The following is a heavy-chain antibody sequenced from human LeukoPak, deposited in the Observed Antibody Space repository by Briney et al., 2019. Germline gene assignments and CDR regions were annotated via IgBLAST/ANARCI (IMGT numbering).Heavy chain of an antibody. CDR2: VGYDGSNQ. J-gene: IGHJ4*02. CDR1: GFMFSSYA. CDR3: ARDFRATVVTAGTDY. D-gene: IGHD4-23*01. Sequence: QAGGSLRLSCAASGFMFSSYAMHWVRQAPGKGLEWVAFVGYDGSNQYYADYVKGRFTISRDNSNNALHLQMNSLRGEDTAIYYCARDFRATVVTAGTDYWGQGTLVTVSS. V-gene: IGHV3-30*02.